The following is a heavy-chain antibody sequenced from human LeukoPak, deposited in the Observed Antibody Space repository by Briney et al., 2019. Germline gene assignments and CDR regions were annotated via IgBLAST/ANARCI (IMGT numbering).Heavy chain of an antibody. D-gene: IGHD2-21*02. V-gene: IGHV3-7*01. CDR2: IKEDGSGK. CDR3: ARDPRSKGGDWGDFDY. J-gene: IGHJ4*02. Sequence: GGSLRLSCAASGFTFSTYWMSWVRQAPGKGLEWVANIKEDGSGKYYVDSVKGRFTISRDNAKNSLYLQMNSLRAEDTAVYYCARDPRSKGGDWGDFDYWGQGTLVTVSS. CDR1: GFTFSTYW.